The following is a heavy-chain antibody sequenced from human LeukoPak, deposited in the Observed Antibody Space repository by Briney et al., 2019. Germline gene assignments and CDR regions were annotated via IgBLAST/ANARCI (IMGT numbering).Heavy chain of an antibody. CDR2: VHTSGTT. D-gene: IGHD3-22*01. J-gene: IGHJ5*02. CDR1: ADSVFSGDYY. V-gene: IGHV4-61*02. Sequence: PSETLSLTCTVSADSVFSGDYYWSWIRQPAGKRLEWIGRVHTSGTTNYNPSLKSRVTMSVDTSKNQFSLKLSSVTAADTAVYYCAREPDDSSGYSSLPRGSDPWGQGTLVTVSS. CDR3: AREPDDSSGYSSLPRGSDP.